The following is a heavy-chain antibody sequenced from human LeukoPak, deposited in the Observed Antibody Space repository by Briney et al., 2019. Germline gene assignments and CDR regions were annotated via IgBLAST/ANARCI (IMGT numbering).Heavy chain of an antibody. V-gene: IGHV3-23*01. Sequence: GGSLRLSCAVSGISLSNYGMSWVRQAPGKGLEWVAGISGSGGSTNYADSVKGRFTISRDKPKNTLYLQMNRLRAEDTAVYFCAKRGVVIRVILVGFHKEAYYFDSWGQGALVTVSS. J-gene: IGHJ4*02. CDR1: GISLSNYG. D-gene: IGHD3-22*01. CDR2: ISGSGGST. CDR3: AKRGVVIRVILVGFHKEAYYFDS.